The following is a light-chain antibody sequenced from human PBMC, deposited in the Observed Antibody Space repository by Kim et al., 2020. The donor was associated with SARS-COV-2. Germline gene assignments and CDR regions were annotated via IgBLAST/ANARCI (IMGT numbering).Light chain of an antibody. Sequence: ALGQTVRVTCQGDSLRSYYASWFQQKPGQAPVLGIYGKNNRPSGIPDRFSGSSSGNTASLTITGSQAEDEAHYYCNSRDSSGNHAVFGGGTQLTVL. J-gene: IGLJ7*01. CDR1: SLRSYY. V-gene: IGLV3-19*01. CDR2: GKN. CDR3: NSRDSSGNHAV.